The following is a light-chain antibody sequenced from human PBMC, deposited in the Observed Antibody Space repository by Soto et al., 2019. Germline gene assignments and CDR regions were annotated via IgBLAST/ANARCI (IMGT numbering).Light chain of an antibody. CDR3: CSYANIYIWV. V-gene: IGLV2-23*01. J-gene: IGLJ3*02. CDR2: EAT. CDR1: SSDVGSNNL. Sequence: QSALSQPASVSGSPGQSITIPCTGSSSDVGSNNLVSWYQQHPGKAPKVMIYEATKRPSGVSKRFSGSKAGNTASLTISGVQAEDEADYYCCSYANIYIWVCGGGTKLTAL.